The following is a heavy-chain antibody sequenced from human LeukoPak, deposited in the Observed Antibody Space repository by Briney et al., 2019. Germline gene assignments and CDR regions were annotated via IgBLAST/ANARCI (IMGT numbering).Heavy chain of an antibody. CDR1: GYTFTGYY. Sequence: ASVKVSCKASGYTFTGYYMHWVRQAPGQGLEWMGWINPNSGGTDYAQKFQGRVTMTRDTSISTAYMVLSRLRSDDTAVYYCARSSGSYSWDYFDYWGQGTLVTVSS. CDR2: INPNSGGT. D-gene: IGHD1-26*01. CDR3: ARSSGSYSWDYFDY. J-gene: IGHJ4*02. V-gene: IGHV1-2*02.